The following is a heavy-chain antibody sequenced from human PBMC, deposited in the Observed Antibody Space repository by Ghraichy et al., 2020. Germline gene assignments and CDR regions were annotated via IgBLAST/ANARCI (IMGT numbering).Heavy chain of an antibody. CDR3: ARGWQHPAKNDY. J-gene: IGHJ4*02. V-gene: IGHV3-53*01. D-gene: IGHD5-24*01. CDR2: IYSGGST. CDR1: GFTVSSNY. Sequence: GGSLRLSCAASGFTVSSNYMSWVRQAPGKGLEWVSVIYSGGSTYYADSVKGRFTISRDNSKNTLYLQMNSLRAEDTAVYYCARGWQHPAKNDYWGQGTLVTVSS.